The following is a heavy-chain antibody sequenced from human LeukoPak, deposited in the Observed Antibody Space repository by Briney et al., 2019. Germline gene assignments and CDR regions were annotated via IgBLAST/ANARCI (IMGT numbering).Heavy chain of an antibody. CDR1: GGSISSYY. D-gene: IGHD2-2*01. Sequence: SETLSLTCTVSGGSISSYYWSWIRQPPGKGLEWIGHIYYSGSTNYNPSLKSRVTISVDTSKNQFSLKLSSVTAADTAVYYCARKHSSSSPFDLWGRGTLVTVSS. CDR2: IYYSGST. J-gene: IGHJ2*01. V-gene: IGHV4-59*01. CDR3: ARKHSSSSPFDL.